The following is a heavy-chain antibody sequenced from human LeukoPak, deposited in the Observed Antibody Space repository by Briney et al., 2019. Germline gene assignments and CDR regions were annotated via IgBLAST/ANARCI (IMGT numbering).Heavy chain of an antibody. D-gene: IGHD3-10*01. CDR1: GGSFSGYY. CDR2: INHSGST. Sequence: SETLSLTCAVYGGSFSGYYLSWIRQPPGKGLEWIGEINHSGSTNYNPSLKSRVTISVDTSKNQFSLKLSSVTAADTAVYYCAGAHYYGSGSYPYYFDYWGQGTLVTVSS. J-gene: IGHJ4*02. V-gene: IGHV4-34*01. CDR3: AGAHYYGSGSYPYYFDY.